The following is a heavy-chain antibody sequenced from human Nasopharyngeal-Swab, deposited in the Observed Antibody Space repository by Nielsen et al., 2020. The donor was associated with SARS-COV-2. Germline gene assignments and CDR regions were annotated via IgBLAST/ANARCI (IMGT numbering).Heavy chain of an antibody. CDR1: GFSFDDYA. D-gene: IGHD3-16*01. CDR2: ISWNSGSM. Sequence: SLKISCAASGFSFDDYAMHWVRQAPGKGLEWVSGISWNSGSMEYADSVRGRFTISRDNADNSLYLQMNSLRPEDTAVYYCARGNFGGGSLDYWGQGTLVTVSS. CDR3: ARGNFGGGSLDY. J-gene: IGHJ4*02. V-gene: IGHV3-9*01.